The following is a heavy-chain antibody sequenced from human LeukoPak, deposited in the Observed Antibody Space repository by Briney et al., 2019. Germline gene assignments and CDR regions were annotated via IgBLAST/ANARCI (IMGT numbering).Heavy chain of an antibody. CDR1: GYTFTSNY. D-gene: IGHD5-24*01. V-gene: IGHV1-46*01. J-gene: IGHJ5*02. Sequence: ASVKVSCKAFGYTFTSNYMHWVRQAPGQGPEWMGVISPSGGSTTYAQKFQGRVTLTRDMSTSTDYLELSSLRSEDTAVYYCATENSVRDEAWWFTPWGQGTLVTVSS. CDR3: ATENSVRDEAWWFTP. CDR2: ISPSGGST.